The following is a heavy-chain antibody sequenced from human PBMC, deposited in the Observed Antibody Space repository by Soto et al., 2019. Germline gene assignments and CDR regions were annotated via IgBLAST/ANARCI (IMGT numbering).Heavy chain of an antibody. J-gene: IGHJ6*03. CDR1: GGSISSYY. Sequence: SETLSLTCTVSGGSISSYYWSWIRQPPGKGLEWIGYIYYSGSTNYNPSLKSRVTISVDTAKNQFSLKLSSVTAADTAVYYCATSQYYDFWSGLDYYYMDVWGKGTTVTVSS. D-gene: IGHD3-3*01. V-gene: IGHV4-59*01. CDR2: IYYSGST. CDR3: ATSQYYDFWSGLDYYYMDV.